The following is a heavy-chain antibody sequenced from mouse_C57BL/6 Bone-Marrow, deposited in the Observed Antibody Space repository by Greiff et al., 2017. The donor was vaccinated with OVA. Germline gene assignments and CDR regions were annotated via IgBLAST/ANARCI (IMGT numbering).Heavy chain of an antibody. V-gene: IGHV14-4*01. CDR1: GFNIKDDY. CDR2: IDPENGDT. Sequence: VQLQQSGAELVRPGASVKLSCTASGFNIKDDYMHWVKQRPEQGLEWIGWIDPENGDTEYASKFQGKATITADTSSNTAYLQLSSLTSEDTAVYYCTTWGSNYDYWGQGTTLTVSS. CDR3: TTWGSNYDY. D-gene: IGHD2-5*01. J-gene: IGHJ2*01.